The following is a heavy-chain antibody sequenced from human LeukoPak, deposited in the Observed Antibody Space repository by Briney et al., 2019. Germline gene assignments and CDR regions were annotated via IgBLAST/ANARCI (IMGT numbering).Heavy chain of an antibody. J-gene: IGHJ6*03. CDR1: GFTFSNYW. CDR3: AREHYFYYMDA. V-gene: IGHV3-7*01. Sequence: GGSLRLSCAVSGFTFSNYWMSWVRQAPGKGLEWVANVNQGGTEKYYVDSVKGRFTISRDNAENSLYLQMNSLRAEDTAVYYCAREHYFYYMDAWGKGTTVTVSS. CDR2: VNQGGTEK.